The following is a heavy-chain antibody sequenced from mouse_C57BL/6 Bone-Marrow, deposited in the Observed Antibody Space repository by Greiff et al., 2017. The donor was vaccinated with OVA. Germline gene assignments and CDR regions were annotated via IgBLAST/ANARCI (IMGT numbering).Heavy chain of an antibody. V-gene: IGHV1-22*01. J-gene: IGHJ3*01. CDR2: INPNNGGT. D-gene: IGHD4-1*01. Sequence: DVKLQESGPELVKPGASVKMSCKASGYTFTDYNMHWVKQSHGKSLEWIGYINPNNGGTSYNQKFKGKATLTVNKSSSTAYMELRSLTSEDSAVYYCARRNWGGAWFAYWGQGTLVTVSA. CDR3: ARRNWGGAWFAY. CDR1: GYTFTDYN.